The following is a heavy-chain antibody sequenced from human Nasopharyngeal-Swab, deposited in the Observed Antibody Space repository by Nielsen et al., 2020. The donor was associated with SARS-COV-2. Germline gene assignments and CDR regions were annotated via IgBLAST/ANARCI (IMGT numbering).Heavy chain of an antibody. CDR3: AREEGGYSSGWYSSWFDP. J-gene: IGHJ5*02. D-gene: IGHD6-19*01. CDR2: IYSTGST. Sequence: RQAPGKGLEWIGLIYSTGSTYYNPSLKSRVTISVDTSKNQFSLRLTSVTAADTAVYYCAREEGGYSSGWYSSWFDPWGQGTLVTVSS. V-gene: IGHV4-39*07.